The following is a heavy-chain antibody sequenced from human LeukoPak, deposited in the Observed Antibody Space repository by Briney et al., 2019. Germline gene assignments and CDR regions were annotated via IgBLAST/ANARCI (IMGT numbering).Heavy chain of an antibody. CDR2: INHSGST. V-gene: IGHV4-34*01. Sequence: SETLSLTCTVSGGSISSYYWSWIRQPPGKGLEWIGEINHSGSTNYNPSLKSRVTISVDTSKNQFSLKLSSVTAADTAVYYCARHSSGWYWTYYFDYWGQGTLVTVSS. CDR1: GGSISSYY. D-gene: IGHD6-19*01. CDR3: ARHSSGWYWTYYFDY. J-gene: IGHJ4*02.